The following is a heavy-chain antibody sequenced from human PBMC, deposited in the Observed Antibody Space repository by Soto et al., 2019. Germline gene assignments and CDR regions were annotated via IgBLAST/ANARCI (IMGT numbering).Heavy chain of an antibody. Sequence: PGGSLRLPCAASGFTLSRFLIHWVRQDPGKGLAGVAVISYDGSNTHYAESVKGRFNISRDYSKNTVYLQMNNLRGKDSALYYCARDHGMFLSYYYYGMDVWRQGTTVTVSS. CDR3: ARDHGMFLSYYYYGMDV. CDR1: GFTLSRFL. CDR2: ISYDGSNT. J-gene: IGHJ6*02. V-gene: IGHV3-30-3*01. D-gene: IGHD3-10*02.